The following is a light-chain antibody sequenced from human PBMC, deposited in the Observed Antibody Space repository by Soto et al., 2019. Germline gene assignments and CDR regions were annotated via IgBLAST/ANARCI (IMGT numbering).Light chain of an antibody. Sequence: EFVLTQSPGTLYLSPGERATLSCRGSQTVRNNYLAWYQQKPGQAPRLLIYDASSRATGIPDRFSSGGSGTDFTLTISSLQSADFAVYYCQQYNNWPPWPFGQGTKVDIK. CDR2: DAS. V-gene: IGKV3-20*01. CDR1: QTVRNNY. J-gene: IGKJ1*01. CDR3: QQYNNWPPWP.